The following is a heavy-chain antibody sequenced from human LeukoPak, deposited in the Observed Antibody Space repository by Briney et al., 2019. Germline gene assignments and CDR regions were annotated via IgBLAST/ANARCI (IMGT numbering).Heavy chain of an antibody. D-gene: IGHD6-19*01. CDR2: FYYTGST. J-gene: IGHJ5*02. CDR1: GGSVSGGSYY. V-gene: IGHV4-61*01. CDR3: ARSPEIYSSGEVGWFDP. Sequence: SETLSLTCTVSGGSVSGGSYYWSWIRQPPGKGLEWIGYFYYTGSTNYNPSLKSRVTISVDTSKNQLSLRLSSVTAADTAVFYCARSPEIYSSGEVGWFDPWGQGTLVTVSS.